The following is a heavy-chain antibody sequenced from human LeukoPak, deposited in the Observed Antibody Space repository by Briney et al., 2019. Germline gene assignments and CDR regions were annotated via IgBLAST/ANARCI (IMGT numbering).Heavy chain of an antibody. CDR2: IRQGGGEK. V-gene: IGHV3-7*01. J-gene: IGHJ4*02. CDR1: GFTFSNYW. Sequence: GGSLRLSCAASGFTFSNYWMTWVRQAPGKGLEWVTNIRQGGGEKYYVDSVKGRFTISRDNAKNSLYLQMNSLRAEDTAVYYCARDVYYYDSSGYYYFDYWGQGTLVTVSS. CDR3: ARDVYYYDSSGYYYFDY. D-gene: IGHD3-22*01.